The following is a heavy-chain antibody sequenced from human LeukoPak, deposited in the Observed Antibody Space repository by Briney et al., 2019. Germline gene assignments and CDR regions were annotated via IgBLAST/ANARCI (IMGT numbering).Heavy chain of an antibody. D-gene: IGHD2-15*01. CDR1: GYTFTSYD. Sequence: GASVKVSCKASGYTFTSYDINWVRQATGQGLEWMGWMNPNSGNTGYAQKFQGRVTMTRNTSISTAYMELSSLRSEDTAVYYCARGGYCSGGSCYPADAFDIWGQGTMVTVS. CDR3: ARGGYCSGGSCYPADAFDI. J-gene: IGHJ3*02. CDR2: MNPNSGNT. V-gene: IGHV1-8*01.